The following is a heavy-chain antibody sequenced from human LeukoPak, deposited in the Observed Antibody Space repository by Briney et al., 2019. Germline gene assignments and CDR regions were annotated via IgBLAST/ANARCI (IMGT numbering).Heavy chain of an antibody. CDR1: GFSVSGKF. J-gene: IGHJ4*02. CDR3: ASGDGYLQPY. CDR2: IHCDGKI. Sequence: PGGSLRLSCAASGFSVSGKFMSWVRQAPGKGLEWVSIIHCDGKIRYAGSVGGRFTIYRDDSENTLFLQMNSLRVDDTAVYLCASGDGYLQPYWGQGTLVTVSS. V-gene: IGHV3-53*01. D-gene: IGHD2-21*01.